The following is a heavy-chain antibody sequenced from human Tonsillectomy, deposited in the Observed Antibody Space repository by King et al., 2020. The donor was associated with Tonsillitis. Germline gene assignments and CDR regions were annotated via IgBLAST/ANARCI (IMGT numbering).Heavy chain of an antibody. V-gene: IGHV3-49*03. D-gene: IGHD6-19*01. J-gene: IGHJ4*02. CDR3: TRDSEAVAGITLDY. CDR1: GFTFGDFG. Sequence: VQLVESGGGLVQPGRSLRLSCRASGFTFGDFGMSWFRQAPGKGLEWVGFIRSKVYGGTTEYAASVKGRFTISRDDSKSIAYLQMNSLKTEDTAVYFCTRDSEAVAGITLDYWGQGTLVTVSS. CDR2: IRSKVYGGTT.